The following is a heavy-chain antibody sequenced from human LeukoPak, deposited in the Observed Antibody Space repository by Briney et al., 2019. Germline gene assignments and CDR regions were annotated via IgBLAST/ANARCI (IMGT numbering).Heavy chain of an antibody. Sequence: GGSLRLSCAASGFIFSNYWMSWVRQAPGKGPEWVASIKQDGSEKYYMDFVKGRFTISKDNAKDSLYLQINSLRAEDTAVYYCAREDHSKYEYWGQGTPVTVSS. CDR1: GFIFSNYW. V-gene: IGHV3-7*01. D-gene: IGHD4-11*01. J-gene: IGHJ4*02. CDR3: AREDHSKYEY. CDR2: IKQDGSEK.